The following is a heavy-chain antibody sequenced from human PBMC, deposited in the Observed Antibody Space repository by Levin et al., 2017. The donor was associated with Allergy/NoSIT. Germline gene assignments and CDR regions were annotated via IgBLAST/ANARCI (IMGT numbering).Heavy chain of an antibody. CDR2: IYYSGST. V-gene: IGHV4-61*01. Sequence: SQTLSLTCTVSGGSVSSGSYYWSWIWQPPGKGLEWIGYIYYSGSTNYNPSLKSRVTISVDTSKNQFSLKLSSVTAADTAVYYCARDSGDYYDSSGYYDHYGMDVWGQGTTVTVSS. J-gene: IGHJ6*02. CDR3: ARDSGDYYDSSGYYDHYGMDV. D-gene: IGHD3-22*01. CDR1: GGSVSSGSYY.